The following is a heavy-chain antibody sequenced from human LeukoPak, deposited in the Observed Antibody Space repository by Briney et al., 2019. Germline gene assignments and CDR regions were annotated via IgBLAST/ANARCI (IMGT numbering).Heavy chain of an antibody. Sequence: PGGSLRLSCAASGFTFSSYSMNWVRQAPGKGLEWVSYISSSGRSILYADSVKGRFTVSRDNAKNSLYLQMNNLRAEDTAVCYCGREIPSGSYAPDYWGQGILVIVSS. V-gene: IGHV3-21*05. D-gene: IGHD1-26*01. J-gene: IGHJ4*02. CDR1: GFTFSSYS. CDR2: ISSSGRSI. CDR3: GREIPSGSYAPDY.